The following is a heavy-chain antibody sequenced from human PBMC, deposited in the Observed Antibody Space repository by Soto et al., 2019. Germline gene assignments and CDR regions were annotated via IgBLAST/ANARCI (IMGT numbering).Heavy chain of an antibody. V-gene: IGHV3-74*01. Sequence: GGSLRVSCAASGFTFSNYWMHWVRQAPGKGLVWVSRINSDGSRTSYADSVKGRFTISRDNAKNTLYLQMNSLRAEDTAVYYCARDQGIAAAGRPDGYHFDYWGQGTLVTVSP. D-gene: IGHD6-13*01. CDR1: GFTFSNYW. J-gene: IGHJ4*02. CDR2: INSDGSRT. CDR3: ARDQGIAAAGRPDGYHFDY.